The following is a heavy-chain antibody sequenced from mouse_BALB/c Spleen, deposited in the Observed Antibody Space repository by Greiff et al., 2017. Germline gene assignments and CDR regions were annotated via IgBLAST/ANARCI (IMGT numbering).Heavy chain of an antibody. V-gene: IGHV3-2*02. CDR2: ISYSGST. Sequence: EVKLQESGPGLVKPSQSLSLTCTVTGYSITSDYAWNWIRQFPGNKLEWMGYISYSGSTSYNPSLKSRISITRDTSKNQFFLQLNSVTTEDTATYYCARFEFIYAMDYWGQGTSVTVSS. J-gene: IGHJ4*01. D-gene: IGHD1-1*01. CDR3: ARFEFIYAMDY. CDR1: GYSITSDYA.